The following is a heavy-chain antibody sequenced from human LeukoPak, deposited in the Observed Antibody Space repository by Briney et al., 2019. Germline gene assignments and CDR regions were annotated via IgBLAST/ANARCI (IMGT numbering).Heavy chain of an antibody. D-gene: IGHD4-17*01. V-gene: IGHV3-23*01. CDR1: GFTFSSHA. Sequence: PGGSLRLSCAASGFTFSSHATNWVRQAPGKGLEWVSSIGGIGASTYYADSVKGRFTISRDNSKNTLYLQMNSLRAEDTALYYCAKAAYGDYVNWFDPWGQGILVIVSS. J-gene: IGHJ5*02. CDR2: IGGIGAST. CDR3: AKAAYGDYVNWFDP.